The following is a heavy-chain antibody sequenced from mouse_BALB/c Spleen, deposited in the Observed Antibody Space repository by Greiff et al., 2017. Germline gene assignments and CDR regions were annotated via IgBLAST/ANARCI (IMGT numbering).Heavy chain of an antibody. V-gene: IGHV1-7*01. CDR1: GYTFTSYW. D-gene: IGHD4-1*01. Sequence: QVQLQQSGAELAKPGASVKMSCKASGYTFTSYWKHWVKQRPGQGLEWIGYINPSTGYTEYNQKFKDKATLTADKSSSTAYMQLSSLTSEDSAVYYCARSRLGLDYWGQGTTLTVSS. CDR2: INPSTGYT. CDR3: ARSRLGLDY. J-gene: IGHJ2*01.